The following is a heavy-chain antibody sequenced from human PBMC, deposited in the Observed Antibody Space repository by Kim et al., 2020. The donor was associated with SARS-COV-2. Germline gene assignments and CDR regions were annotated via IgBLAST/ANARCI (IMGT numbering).Heavy chain of an antibody. J-gene: IGHJ4*02. CDR3: SKEYFYGSGAPGH. V-gene: IGHV3-23*01. Sequence: YADSVKGRCTISRDNAKNTLFLQMNSLRADDTAIYYCSKEYFYGSGAPGHRGQGTLVTVSS. D-gene: IGHD3-10*01.